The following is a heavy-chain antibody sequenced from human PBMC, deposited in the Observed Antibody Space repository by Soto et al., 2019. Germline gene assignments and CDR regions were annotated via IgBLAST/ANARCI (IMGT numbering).Heavy chain of an antibody. CDR3: AKAALSIAAAGKGWFDP. J-gene: IGHJ5*02. V-gene: IGHV3-23*01. Sequence: GGSLRLSCAASGFTFSSYAMSWVRQAPGKGLEWVSAISGSGGSTYYADSVKGRFTISRDNSKNTLYLQMNSLRAEDTAVYYCAKAALSIAAAGKGWFDPWGQGTLVTVSS. CDR2: ISGSGGST. CDR1: GFTFSSYA. D-gene: IGHD6-13*01.